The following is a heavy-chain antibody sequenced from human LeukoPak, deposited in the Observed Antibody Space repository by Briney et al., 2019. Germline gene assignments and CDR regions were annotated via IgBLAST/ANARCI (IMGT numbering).Heavy chain of an antibody. CDR2: VYLKVGKT. J-gene: IGHJ4*01. CDR1: ADITTELS. D-gene: IGHD3-3*01. V-gene: IGHV1-24*01. Sequence: WASVKVSCKVSADITTELSIHWVRQAPGKGLEWMGGVYLKVGKTIYAQNFQGRVTVTEDTCTRTTNLDLGSLTSNDTAIYYRKNFLVTFRGAVAFWGHGTPVTVSS. CDR3: KNFLVTFRGAVAF.